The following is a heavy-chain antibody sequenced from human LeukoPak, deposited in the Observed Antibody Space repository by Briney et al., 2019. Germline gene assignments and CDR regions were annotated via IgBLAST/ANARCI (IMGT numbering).Heavy chain of an antibody. Sequence: SVKVSCKASGGTFSSYTISWVRQAPGQGLEWMGRIIPILGIANYAQKFQGRVTITADKSTSTAYMELSSLRSEDTAVYYCARGTRIPVAGHYFDYWGQGTLVTVSS. D-gene: IGHD6-19*01. J-gene: IGHJ4*02. CDR1: GGTFSSYT. V-gene: IGHV1-69*02. CDR2: IIPILGIA. CDR3: ARGTRIPVAGHYFDY.